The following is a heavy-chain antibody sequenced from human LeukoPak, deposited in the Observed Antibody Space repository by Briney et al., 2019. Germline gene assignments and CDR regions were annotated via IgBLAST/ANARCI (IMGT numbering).Heavy chain of an antibody. CDR1: GGSIKNDYW. V-gene: IGHV4-4*02. D-gene: IGHD1-14*01. Sequence: SSGTLSLTCTVYGGSIKNDYWWTWVRQPPGKGLEWIGEIYHSGSTNYNPSLKSRVTISVDKSKNQFSLKLSSVTAADTAVYYCARDSRNFDYWGQGTLVTVSS. CDR2: IYHSGST. J-gene: IGHJ4*02. CDR3: ARDSRNFDY.